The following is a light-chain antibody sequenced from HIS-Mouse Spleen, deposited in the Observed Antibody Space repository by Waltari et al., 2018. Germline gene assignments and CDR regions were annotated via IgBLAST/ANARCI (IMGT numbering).Light chain of an antibody. CDR1: SSDAGGFNA. CDR2: DVS. CDR3: CSYAGSYTWV. J-gene: IGLJ3*02. V-gene: IGLV2-11*01. Sequence: QSALTQPRPVPGSPGQQVTISCTGPSSDAGGFNAVHWYQQHPDKAPKLMMYDVSKRPAGVPDRFSGSKSGNTASLTISGLQAEDEADYYCCSYAGSYTWVFGGGTKLTVL.